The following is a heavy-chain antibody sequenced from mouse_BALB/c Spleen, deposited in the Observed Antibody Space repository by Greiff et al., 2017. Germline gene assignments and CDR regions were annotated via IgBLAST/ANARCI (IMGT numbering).Heavy chain of an antibody. CDR1: GFNIKDTY. CDR2: IDPANGNT. V-gene: IGHV14-3*02. Sequence: EVKLQESGAELVKPGASVKLSCTASGFNIKDTYMHWVKQRPEQGLEWIGRIDPANGNTKYDPKFQGKATITADTSSNTAYLQLSSLTSEDTAVYYCARGNLMDYWGQGTSVTVSS. CDR3: ARGNLMDY. J-gene: IGHJ4*01.